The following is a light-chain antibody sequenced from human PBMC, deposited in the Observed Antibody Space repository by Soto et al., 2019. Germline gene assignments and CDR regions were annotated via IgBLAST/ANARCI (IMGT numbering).Light chain of an antibody. Sequence: DIQMTQSPTTLSASVGDRVIITCRASQRMSAWLAWYQQKPGKAPKLLIYDASSFENGVPSRFSGSGSGTEFTLTISSLQPDDFATYYCQQYDTYPWTFGQGTKVDIK. CDR1: QRMSAW. V-gene: IGKV1-5*01. CDR3: QQYDTYPWT. J-gene: IGKJ1*01. CDR2: DAS.